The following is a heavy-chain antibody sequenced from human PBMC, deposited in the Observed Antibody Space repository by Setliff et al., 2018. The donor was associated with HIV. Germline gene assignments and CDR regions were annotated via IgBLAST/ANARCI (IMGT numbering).Heavy chain of an antibody. CDR1: GYTFTNFG. CDR3: ARDYFDSSAYHYGFGAFDI. CDR2: ISAYTRNT. D-gene: IGHD3-22*01. J-gene: IGHJ3*02. Sequence: VASVKVSCKASGYTFTNFGITWVRQAPGQGLEWMGWISAYTRNTNYAQKFQGRVTMSRDTSTSTVYMELSSLRSEDTAGYYCARDYFDSSAYHYGFGAFDIWGQGTMVTVSS. V-gene: IGHV1-18*01.